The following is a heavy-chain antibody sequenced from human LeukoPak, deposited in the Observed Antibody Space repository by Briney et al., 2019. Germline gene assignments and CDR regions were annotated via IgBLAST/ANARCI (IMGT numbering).Heavy chain of an antibody. Sequence: SETLSLTCTVSGGSISPYYWSWIRQPPGKGLEWLGHVYYSGGTNYNPSLKRRVTILVDRSKSQFSLELRSVTAADTAVYYCARSHTSYGYYFYYYLDVWGKGTTVTVSS. CDR1: GGSISPYY. V-gene: IGHV4-59*01. CDR3: ARSHTSYGYYFYYYLDV. J-gene: IGHJ6*03. D-gene: IGHD2-2*01. CDR2: VYYSGGT.